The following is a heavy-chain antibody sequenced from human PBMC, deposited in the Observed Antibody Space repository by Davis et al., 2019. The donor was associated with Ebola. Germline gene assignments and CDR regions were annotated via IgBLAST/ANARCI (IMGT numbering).Heavy chain of an antibody. J-gene: IGHJ5*02. Sequence: SETLSLTCTVSGGSISSYYWSWIRQPPGKGLEWIGYIYYIGSTNYNPSLKSRVTISVDTSKNQFSLKLSSVTAADTAVYYCARTRGVRFLEWLLYGWFDPWGQGTLVTVSS. D-gene: IGHD3-3*01. V-gene: IGHV4-59*01. CDR1: GGSISSYY. CDR3: ARTRGVRFLEWLLYGWFDP. CDR2: IYYIGST.